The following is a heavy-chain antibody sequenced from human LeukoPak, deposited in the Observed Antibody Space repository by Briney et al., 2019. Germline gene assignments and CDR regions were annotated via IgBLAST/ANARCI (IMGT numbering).Heavy chain of an antibody. CDR1: GFTFSSYS. D-gene: IGHD6-6*01. V-gene: IGHV3-21*01. CDR2: ISSSSSYI. CDR3: ARGDILAARFWGTFYDY. Sequence: TGGSLRLSCAASGFTFSSYSMNWVRQAPGKGLEWVSSISSSSSYIYYADSVKGRFTISRDNAKNSLYLQMNSLRAEDTAVYYCARGDILAARFWGTFYDYWGQGTLVTVSS. J-gene: IGHJ4*02.